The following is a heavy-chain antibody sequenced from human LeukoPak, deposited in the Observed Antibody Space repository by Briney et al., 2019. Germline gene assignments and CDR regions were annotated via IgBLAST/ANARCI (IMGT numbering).Heavy chain of an antibody. CDR1: GYTFTGYY. V-gene: IGHV1-2*06. J-gene: IGHJ4*02. CDR2: INPDSGGA. Sequence: PRASVKVSCTASGYTFTGYYMHWVRQAPGQGLEWMGRINPDSGGANYAQKFQGRVTMTRDTSISTAYMELSRLRSDDTAVYYCARWDAQQLVYFDYWGQGTLVTVSS. D-gene: IGHD6-13*01. CDR3: ARWDAQQLVYFDY.